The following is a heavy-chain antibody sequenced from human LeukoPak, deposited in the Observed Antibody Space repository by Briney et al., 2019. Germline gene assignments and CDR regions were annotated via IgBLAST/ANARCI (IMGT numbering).Heavy chain of an antibody. Sequence: ASVKVSCKASGGTFSSYAISWVRQAPGHGLEWMGRIIPILGIANYAQKFQGRVTITADKSTSTAYMELSSLRSEDTAVYYCARLIWFGELPTPYYYYYGMDVWGQGTTVTVSS. CDR3: ARLIWFGELPTPYYYYYGMDV. J-gene: IGHJ6*02. V-gene: IGHV1-69*04. D-gene: IGHD3-10*01. CDR2: IIPILGIA. CDR1: GGTFSSYA.